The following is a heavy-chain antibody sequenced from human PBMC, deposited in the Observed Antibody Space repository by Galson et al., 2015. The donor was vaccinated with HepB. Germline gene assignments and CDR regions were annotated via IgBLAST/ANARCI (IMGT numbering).Heavy chain of an antibody. J-gene: IGHJ5*01. Sequence: QSGAEVKKPGESLTISCEASGYKFSSYSITWVRQMPEKGLEWMGRIDPTNSYSNYSPSFQGHVTMSVDKSINTAFLYWSSLKASDTATYYCARQGSGWYSGGNWFDSWGQGTQVTVSS. V-gene: IGHV5-10-1*01. CDR3: ARQGSGWYSGGNWFDS. CDR2: IDPTNSYS. CDR1: GYKFSSYS. D-gene: IGHD6-19*01.